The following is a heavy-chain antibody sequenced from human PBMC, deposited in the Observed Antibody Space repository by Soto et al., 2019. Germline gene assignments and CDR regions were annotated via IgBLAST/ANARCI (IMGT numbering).Heavy chain of an antibody. J-gene: IGHJ6*03. D-gene: IGHD4-17*01. CDR2: INHSGST. CDR3: ARPTTVTTLGRSMDV. Sequence: SETLSLTCAVYGGSFSGYYWSWIRQPPGKGLEWIGEINHSGSTDYNPSIKCRVTISVDTSKNQFSLKLSSVTAADTAVYYCARPTTVTTLGRSMDVWGKGTTVTVSS. V-gene: IGHV4-34*01. CDR1: GGSFSGYY.